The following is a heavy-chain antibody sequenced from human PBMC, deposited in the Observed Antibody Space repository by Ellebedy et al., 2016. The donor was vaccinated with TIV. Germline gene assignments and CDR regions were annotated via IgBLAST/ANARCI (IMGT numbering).Heavy chain of an antibody. J-gene: IGHJ3*02. D-gene: IGHD3-10*01. CDR3: ARGGRGLIIGDAFDI. Sequence: PGGSLRLSCAASGFTFSSYSMKWVRQAPGKGLEWVSSISSSSSYTYYADSVRGRFTLSRDNANNLLSLQMNSLRAEDTAVYYCARGGRGLIIGDAFDIWGQGTMVTVSS. CDR2: ISSSSSYT. CDR1: GFTFSSYS. V-gene: IGHV3-21*01.